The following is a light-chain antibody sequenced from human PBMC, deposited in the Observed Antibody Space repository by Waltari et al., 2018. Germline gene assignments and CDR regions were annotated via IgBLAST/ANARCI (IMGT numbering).Light chain of an antibody. V-gene: IGLV2-11*01. CDR1: SSDIGGYNF. J-gene: IGLJ2*01. CDR3: CSYAGKYDLI. Sequence: QSALTQPRSVSGSPGQSVTISCTGTSSDIGGYNFVSWYQHYSGKAPKLIIYYVTERPSGVPDRFSGSKSGNTASLTISGLQPEDEADYYCCSYAGKYDLIFGGGTKVTVL. CDR2: YVT.